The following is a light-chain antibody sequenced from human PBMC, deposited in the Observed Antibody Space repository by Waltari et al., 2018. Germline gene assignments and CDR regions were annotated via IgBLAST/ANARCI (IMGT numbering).Light chain of an antibody. CDR3: LVYMGSGIWV. V-gene: IGLV8-61*01. Sequence: QTVVTQEPSLSVSPGGTVTLTCALSSGSFSTTSYASWYQQTPGQPPRTLVFKTNTRSSGVPDRFSGSILGNKVALTSAGAQAEDESYYYCLVYMGSGIWVFGGGTKLTVL. J-gene: IGLJ3*02. CDR2: KTN. CDR1: SGSFSTTSY.